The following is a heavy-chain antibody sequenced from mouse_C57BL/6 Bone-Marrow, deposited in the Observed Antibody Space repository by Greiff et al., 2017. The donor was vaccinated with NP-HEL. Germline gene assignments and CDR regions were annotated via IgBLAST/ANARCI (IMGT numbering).Heavy chain of an antibody. CDR2: IDPETGGT. J-gene: IGHJ3*01. D-gene: IGHD2-4*01. V-gene: IGHV1-15*01. CDR1: GYTFTDYE. CDR3: YDYDSFAY. Sequence: LQESGAELVRPGASVTLSCKASGYTFTDYEMHWVKQTPVHGLEWIGAIDPETGGTAYNQKFKGKAILTADKSSSTAYMELRSLTSEDSAVYYCYDYDSFAYWGQGTLVTVSA.